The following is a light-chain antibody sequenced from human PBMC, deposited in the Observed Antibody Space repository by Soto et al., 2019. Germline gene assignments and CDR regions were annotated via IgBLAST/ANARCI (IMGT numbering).Light chain of an antibody. V-gene: IGKV3-11*01. CDR3: QQRSNWPQYT. CDR1: QSVSSY. CDR2: DAS. J-gene: IGKJ2*01. Sequence: EIVLTRSPATLSLSPGERATLSCRASQSVSSYLAWYQQKPGQAPRLLIYDASNRATGIPARFSGSGSGTDFTLTISSLEPEDFAVYYCQQRSNWPQYTFGQGTKLEIK.